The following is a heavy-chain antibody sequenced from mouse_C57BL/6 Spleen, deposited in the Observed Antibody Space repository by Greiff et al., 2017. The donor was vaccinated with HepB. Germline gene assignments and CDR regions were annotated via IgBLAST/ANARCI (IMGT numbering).Heavy chain of an antibody. Sequence: EVMLVESGGGLVKPGGSLKLSCAASGFTFSSYAMSWVRQTPEKRLEWVATISDGGSYTYYPDNVKGRFTISRDNAKNNLYLQMSHLKSEDTAMYYWARGGGYYGTPWFAYWGQGTLVTVSA. CDR3: ARGGGYYGTPWFAY. J-gene: IGHJ3*01. D-gene: IGHD2-3*01. V-gene: IGHV5-4*03. CDR2: ISDGGSYT. CDR1: GFTFSSYA.